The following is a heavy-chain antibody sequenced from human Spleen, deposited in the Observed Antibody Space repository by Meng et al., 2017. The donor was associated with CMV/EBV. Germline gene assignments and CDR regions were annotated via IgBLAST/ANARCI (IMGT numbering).Heavy chain of an antibody. D-gene: IGHD2-15*01. V-gene: IGHV5-51*01. CDR1: YSFSTYA. J-gene: IGHJ3*01. Sequence: YSFSTYAIGRVSQMPGRGLEWLGNIYPDDSDTISGPSFECQVTISADKSITTAYLQWSSLRASDTAIYYCARLPDIGRYSLWSAFHFWGQGTMVTVSS. CDR2: IYPDDSDT. CDR3: ARLPDIGRYSLWSAFHF.